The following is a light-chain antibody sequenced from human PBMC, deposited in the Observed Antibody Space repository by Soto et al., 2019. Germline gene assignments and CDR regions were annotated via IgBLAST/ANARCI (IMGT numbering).Light chain of an antibody. CDR2: DAS. J-gene: IGKJ3*01. V-gene: IGKV1-33*01. Sequence: DIQMTQSPSSLSASVGDRVTITCQASQDISNYLNWYQQKPGKAPKLLIYDASNLETGVPSRFSGSGSGTDFTFTISSLQPEDIATYYCQQYDNLLITFGPGTKVAIK. CDR3: QQYDNLLIT. CDR1: QDISNY.